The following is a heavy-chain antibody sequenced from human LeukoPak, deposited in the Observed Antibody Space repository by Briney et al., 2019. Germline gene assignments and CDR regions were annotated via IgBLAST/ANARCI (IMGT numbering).Heavy chain of an antibody. D-gene: IGHD3-3*01. V-gene: IGHV3-21*01. CDR1: GFTFSSYS. CDR3: TRGSEWSSGVSDY. CDR2: ISSSSSYI. J-gene: IGHJ4*02. Sequence: GGSLRLSCAASGFTFSSYSMNWVRQAPGKGLEWVSSISSSSSYIYYADSVKGRFTISRDNAHNSLYLQMNSLRAEDTAVYYCTRGSEWSSGVSDYWGQGTLVTVSS.